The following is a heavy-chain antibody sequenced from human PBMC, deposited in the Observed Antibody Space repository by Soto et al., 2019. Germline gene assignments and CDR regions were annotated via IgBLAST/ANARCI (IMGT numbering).Heavy chain of an antibody. CDR2: INHSGST. Sequence: QVQLQQWGAGLLKPSETLSLTCAVYGGSFSGYYWSWIRQPPGKGLEWIGEINHSGSTNYNPSLKSRVTISVDTSKNQFSLKLSSVTAADTAVYYCARGLWYCSSTSCFGRLDYYYYGMDVWGQGTTVTVSS. CDR3: ARGLWYCSSTSCFGRLDYYYYGMDV. V-gene: IGHV4-34*01. CDR1: GGSFSGYY. D-gene: IGHD2-2*01. J-gene: IGHJ6*02.